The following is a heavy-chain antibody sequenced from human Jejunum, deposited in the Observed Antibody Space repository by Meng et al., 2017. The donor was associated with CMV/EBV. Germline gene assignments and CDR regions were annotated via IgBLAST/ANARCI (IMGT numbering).Heavy chain of an antibody. CDR3: ARDSTLYSNFNWFDP. CDR1: SVNSGSFY. V-gene: IGHV4-61*01. J-gene: IGHJ5*02. Sequence: SVNSGSFYWSWNRQPPGKGLEWIGYIYYSGNTKYNPSLKSRVTMSLDTSKNQFSLNLTSVTAADTAVYYCARDSTLYSNFNWFDPWGQGTQVTVSS. CDR2: IYYSGNT. D-gene: IGHD4-11*01.